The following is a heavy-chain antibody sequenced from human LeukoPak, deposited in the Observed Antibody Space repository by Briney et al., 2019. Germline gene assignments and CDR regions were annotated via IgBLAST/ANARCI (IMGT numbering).Heavy chain of an antibody. CDR3: ARALAAAGTDY. J-gene: IGHJ4*02. CDR1: GFTFSSYS. CDR2: ISSISSYI. V-gene: IGHV3-21*01. D-gene: IGHD6-13*01. Sequence: GGSLRLSCAASGFTFSSYSMNWVRQAPGKGLEWVSSISSISSYIYYADSVKGRFTISRDNAKNSLYLQMNSPRAEDTAVYYCARALAAAGTDYWGQGTLVTVSS.